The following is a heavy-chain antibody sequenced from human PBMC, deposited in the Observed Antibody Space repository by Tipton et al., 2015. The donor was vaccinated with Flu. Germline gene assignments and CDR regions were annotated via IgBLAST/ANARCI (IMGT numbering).Heavy chain of an antibody. Sequence: SLRLSCTASGFTFDIYEMNWVRQAPGKGLEWVSYIGSSGSPIYYVDSVKGRSTISRDNPKNTLYLQMNSLRAEDTAFYYCARDGKGDNVLVDYWGQGTLVTDSS. V-gene: IGHV3-48*03. D-gene: IGHD2-21*02. CDR3: ARDGKGDNVLVDY. CDR1: GFTFDIYE. J-gene: IGHJ4*02. CDR2: IGSSGSPI.